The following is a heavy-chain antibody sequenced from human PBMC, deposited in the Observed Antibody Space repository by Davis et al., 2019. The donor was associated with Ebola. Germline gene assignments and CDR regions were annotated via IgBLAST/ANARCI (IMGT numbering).Heavy chain of an antibody. V-gene: IGHV3-48*04. CDR2: ISSSGTTI. D-gene: IGHD3-10*01. CDR3: ARSITMVQGVITPGDYYYGMDV. Sequence: PGGSLRLSCAASGFTFSSYSMNWVRQAPGKGLEWVSYISSSGTTIYYADSVKGRFTISRDNAKNSLYLQMNSLRAEDTAVYYCARSITMVQGVITPGDYYYGMDVWGQGTTVTVSS. J-gene: IGHJ6*02. CDR1: GFTFSSYS.